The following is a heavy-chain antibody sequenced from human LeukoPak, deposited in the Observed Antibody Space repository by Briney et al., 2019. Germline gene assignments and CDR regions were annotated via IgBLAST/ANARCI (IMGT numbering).Heavy chain of an antibody. CDR2: IYYSGST. CDR3: ARDRGAGYCSGGSCYGDDAFDI. D-gene: IGHD2-15*01. V-gene: IGHV4-59*01. J-gene: IGHJ3*02. CDR1: GGSISSYY. Sequence: SETLSLTCTVSGGSISSYYWSWIRQPPGKGLEWIGYIYYSGSTNYNPSLKSRVTISVDTSKNQFSLKLSSVTAADTAVYYCARDRGAGYCSGGSCYGDDAFDIWGQGTMITVSS.